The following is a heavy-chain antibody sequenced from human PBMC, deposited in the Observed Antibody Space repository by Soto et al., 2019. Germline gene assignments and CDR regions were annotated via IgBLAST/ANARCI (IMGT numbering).Heavy chain of an antibody. V-gene: IGHV3-23*01. D-gene: IGHD1-26*01. CDR3: ANDYCETRGPYFFDY. CDR1: GFTFNNYA. J-gene: IGHJ4*02. Sequence: VQLLESGGGLVQPGGSLRLSCAASGFTFNNYAMNWVRQAPGKGLEWVSAIRNSGGFTYYADSVKGRFTISRDNSKNTMYLHMNSLRAAHTALYYWANDYCETRGPYFFDYWGQVTLVTVSS. CDR2: IRNSGGFT.